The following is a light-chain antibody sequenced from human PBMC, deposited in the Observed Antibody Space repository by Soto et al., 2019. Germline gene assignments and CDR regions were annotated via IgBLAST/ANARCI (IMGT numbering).Light chain of an antibody. Sequence: EIVMTQSPATLSVSPGERATLSCRASQSVSSNLAWYQQKPGQAPRLLIYGASTRATGIPARCSGSGSGTEFTLTISSLQSEDFEVYYCQQYNNWSPWTFGQGTKVEIK. CDR2: GAS. CDR1: QSVSSN. J-gene: IGKJ1*01. CDR3: QQYNNWSPWT. V-gene: IGKV3-15*01.